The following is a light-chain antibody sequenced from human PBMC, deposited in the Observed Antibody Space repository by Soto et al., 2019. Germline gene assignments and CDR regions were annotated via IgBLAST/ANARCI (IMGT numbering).Light chain of an antibody. J-gene: IGKJ5*01. CDR1: QTVLYSSNNKNY. CDR3: QQYFTTPIT. V-gene: IGKV4-1*01. CDR2: WAS. Sequence: DIVMTQSPDSLAVSLGERATINCKSSQTVLYSSNNKNYLAWYQQKPGQPPNLLIYWASTRESGVPDRFSGSGSETDFTLTISSLQAEDVGVYYCQQYFTTPITFGQGTRLEIK.